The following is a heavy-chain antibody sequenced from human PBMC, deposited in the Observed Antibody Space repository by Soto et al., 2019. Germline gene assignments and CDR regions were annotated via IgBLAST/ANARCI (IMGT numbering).Heavy chain of an antibody. Sequence: SETLSLTCAVYGGSFSGYYWSWIRQPPGKGLEWIGEINHSGSTNYNPSLKSRVTISVDTSKNQFSLKLSSVTAADTAVYYCARGGYSGYDWFDPWGQGTLVTVSS. V-gene: IGHV4-34*01. CDR3: ARGGYSGYDWFDP. CDR1: GGSFSGYY. CDR2: INHSGST. J-gene: IGHJ5*02. D-gene: IGHD5-12*01.